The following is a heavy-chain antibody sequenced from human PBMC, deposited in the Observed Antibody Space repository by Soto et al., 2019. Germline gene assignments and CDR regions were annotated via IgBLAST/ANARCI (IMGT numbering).Heavy chain of an antibody. CDR3: VRSGDNYNLLDY. J-gene: IGHJ4*02. Sequence: SLRLSCAASGFTLSDHYMSWLRQAPGKGLEWIGYSSNSGSFTRYADSVKGRFSISRDNAKNSLYLQINSMRGDDTAIYYCVRSGDNYNLLDYWGQGTPVTVSS. V-gene: IGHV3-11*06. D-gene: IGHD1-1*01. CDR2: SSNSGSFT. CDR1: GFTLSDHY.